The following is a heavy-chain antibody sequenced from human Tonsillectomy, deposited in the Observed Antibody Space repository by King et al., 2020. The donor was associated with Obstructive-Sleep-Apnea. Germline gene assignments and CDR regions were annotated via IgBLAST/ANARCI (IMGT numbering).Heavy chain of an antibody. Sequence: VQLVESGGGLVQPGGSLRLSCAVSGLTFSRNAMNWVCQAPGKGVEWVSAISVGGGSTFYADSVKGRFTISRDNSKSTLYLQMNRLRAEHTAVYYCAKDDRYTNSSHWGQGALVTVSS. CDR1: GLTFSRNA. V-gene: IGHV3-23*04. CDR2: ISVGGGST. CDR3: AKDDRYTNSSH. D-gene: IGHD3-16*02. J-gene: IGHJ4*02.